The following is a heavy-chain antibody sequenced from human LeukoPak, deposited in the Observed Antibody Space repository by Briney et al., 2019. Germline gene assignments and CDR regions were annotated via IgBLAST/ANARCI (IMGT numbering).Heavy chain of an antibody. CDR1: GFTFSSYA. V-gene: IGHV3-30-3*01. J-gene: IGHJ3*02. Sequence: PGGSLRLSCAASGFTFSSYAMHWVRQAPGKGLEWVAVISYDGSNKYYADSVKGRFTISRDNSKNTLYLQMNSLRAEDTAVYYCARELGVLGAFDIWGQGTTVTVSS. CDR2: ISYDGSNK. CDR3: ARELGVLGAFDI.